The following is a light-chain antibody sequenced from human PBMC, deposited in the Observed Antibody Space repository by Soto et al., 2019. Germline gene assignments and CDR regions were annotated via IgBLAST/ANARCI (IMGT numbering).Light chain of an antibody. Sequence: DIVMTQSPDSLAVSLGERATINCKSSQSILYSSNNKNYLAWYQQKPGQPPKLLIYWASTRESGVPDRFSGSGSGTDFTLSISSLQAEDVAVYYCQQYYSRWTFDQGTKVEIK. CDR2: WAS. CDR1: QSILYSSNNKNY. J-gene: IGKJ1*01. CDR3: QQYYSRWT. V-gene: IGKV4-1*01.